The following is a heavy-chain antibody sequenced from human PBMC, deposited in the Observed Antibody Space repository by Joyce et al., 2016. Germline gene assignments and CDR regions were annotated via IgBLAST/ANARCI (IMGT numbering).Heavy chain of an antibody. V-gene: IGHV4-59*02. D-gene: IGHD3-16*01. J-gene: IGHJ4*02. CDR1: GDSVTSLF. CDR3: AGDGGYYFDY. CDR2: ISSTGST. Sequence: QVHLQESGPGLVKPSETLSLTCTVSGDSVTSLFWNWIRQPPGKGLEWVAHISSTGSTKYNPSLKGRATIALDAPRNQFSLKLTSVTAADTAIYYCAGDGGYYFDYWGQGTLVAVSS.